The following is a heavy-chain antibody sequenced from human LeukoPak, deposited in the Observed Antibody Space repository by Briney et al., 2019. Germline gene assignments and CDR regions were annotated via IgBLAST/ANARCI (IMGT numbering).Heavy chain of an antibody. D-gene: IGHD6-13*01. Sequence: SETLSLTCTVSGGSISSYYWSWIRQPPGKGLEWIGYIYYSGSTNYNPSLKSRVTISVDTSKNQFSLKLSSVTAADTAVYYCARLPAGRVKTDYYCYYGMDVWGQGTTVTVSS. V-gene: IGHV4-59*08. J-gene: IGHJ6*02. CDR1: GGSISSYY. CDR3: ARLPAGRVKTDYYCYYGMDV. CDR2: IYYSGST.